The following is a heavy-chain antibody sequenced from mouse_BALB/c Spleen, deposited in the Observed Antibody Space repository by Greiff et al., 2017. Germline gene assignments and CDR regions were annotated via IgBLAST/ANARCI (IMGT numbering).Heavy chain of an antibody. V-gene: IGHV3-6*02. Sequence: ESGPGLVKPSQSLSLTCSVTGYSITSGYYWNWIRQFPGNKLEWMGYISYDGSNNYNPSLKNRISITRDTSKNQLFLKLNSVTTEDTATYYCAREITTATFDYWGQGTTLTVSS. D-gene: IGHD1-2*01. CDR1: GYSITSGYY. CDR2: ISYDGSN. J-gene: IGHJ2*01. CDR3: AREITTATFDY.